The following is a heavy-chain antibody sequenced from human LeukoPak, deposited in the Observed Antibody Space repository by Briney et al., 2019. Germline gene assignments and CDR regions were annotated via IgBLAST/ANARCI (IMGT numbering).Heavy chain of an antibody. CDR2: ISYDGSNK. CDR1: GFTFSSYG. D-gene: IGHD2-15*01. CDR3: AKCHWSGGSSCSVVHY. Sequence: PGGSLRLSCAASGFTFSSYGMHWVRQAPGKGLEWVAVISYDGSNKYYADSVKGRFTISRDDSKNTLYLQMNSLRAEDTAVYYCAKCHWSGGSSCSVVHYWGQGTLVTVSS. V-gene: IGHV3-33*05. J-gene: IGHJ4*02.